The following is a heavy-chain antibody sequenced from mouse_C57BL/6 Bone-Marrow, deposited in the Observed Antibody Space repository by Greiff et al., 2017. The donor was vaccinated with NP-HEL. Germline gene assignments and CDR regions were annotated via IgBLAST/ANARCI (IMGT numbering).Heavy chain of an antibody. Sequence: VKLQESGAELVRPGTSVKVSCKASGYAFTNYLIEWVKQRPGQGLEWIGVINPGSGGTNYNEKFKGKATLTADKSSSTAYMQLSSLTSEDSAVYFCARRTTVVAYWYFDVWGTGTTVTVSS. J-gene: IGHJ1*03. CDR1: GYAFTNYL. D-gene: IGHD1-1*01. V-gene: IGHV1-54*01. CDR3: ARRTTVVAYWYFDV. CDR2: INPGSGGT.